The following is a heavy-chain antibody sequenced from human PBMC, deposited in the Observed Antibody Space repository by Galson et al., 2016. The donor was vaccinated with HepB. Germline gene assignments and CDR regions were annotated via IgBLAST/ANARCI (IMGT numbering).Heavy chain of an antibody. Sequence: PALVKPTQTLTLTCTFSGFSLSNINVGVGWIRQPPGKALEWLALIYWNDDNRYSPSLQSRLTITKDTSKNQVVLTMTNMDPVDTATYYCAHRRRSRNYYDSRNNHDSYYFDYWGQGTLVTVSS. J-gene: IGHJ4*02. CDR3: AHRRRSRNYYDSRNNHDSYYFDY. CDR2: IYWNDDN. CDR1: GFSLSNINVG. D-gene: IGHD3-22*01. V-gene: IGHV2-5*01.